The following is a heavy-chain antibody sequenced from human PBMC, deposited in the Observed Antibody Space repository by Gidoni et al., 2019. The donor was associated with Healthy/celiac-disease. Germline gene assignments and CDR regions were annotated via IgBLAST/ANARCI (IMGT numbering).Heavy chain of an antibody. D-gene: IGHD4-17*01. V-gene: IGHV3-48*02. Sequence: EVQLLETGGGVVQPGQYMRRSCAASAFTVSSYSMNCVRQAPGKGLEWVSYISRSSSTIYYADSVKGRFTISRDNAKNSLYLQMNSLRDEDTAVYYCARDSSSQPRWPRTFDYWGQGTLVTVSS. CDR1: AFTVSSYS. J-gene: IGHJ4*02. CDR3: ARDSSSQPRWPRTFDY. CDR2: ISRSSSTI.